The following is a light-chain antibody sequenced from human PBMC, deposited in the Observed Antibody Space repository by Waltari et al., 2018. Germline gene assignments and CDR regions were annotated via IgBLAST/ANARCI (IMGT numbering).Light chain of an antibody. J-gene: IGLJ1*01. CDR1: DSNIGNNT. CDR3: ASWHNSMNAYV. CDR2: NNN. V-gene: IGLV1-44*01. Sequence: QSLLTQPPSVSGAPGQRVTISCSGSDSNIGNNTVNWYQQLPGTAPRFLISNNNQRPSGVPDRFSGSKSGTSASLAISGLQSEDEADYYCASWHNSMNAYVFGTGTKVTVL.